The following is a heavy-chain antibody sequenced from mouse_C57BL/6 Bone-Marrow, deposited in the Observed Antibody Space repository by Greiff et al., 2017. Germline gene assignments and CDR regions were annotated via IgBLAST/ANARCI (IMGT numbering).Heavy chain of an antibody. J-gene: IGHJ2*01. CDR1: GYTFTDYY. CDR3: AIITTVVGGDY. D-gene: IGHD1-1*01. V-gene: IGHV1-26*01. CDR2: INPNNGGT. Sequence: VQLQQSGPELVKPGASVKISCKASGYTFTDYYMNWVKQSHGKSLEWIGDINPNNGGTSYNQKFKGKATLTVDKSSSTAYMELRSLTSEDSAVYYCAIITTVVGGDYWGQGTTLTVSS.